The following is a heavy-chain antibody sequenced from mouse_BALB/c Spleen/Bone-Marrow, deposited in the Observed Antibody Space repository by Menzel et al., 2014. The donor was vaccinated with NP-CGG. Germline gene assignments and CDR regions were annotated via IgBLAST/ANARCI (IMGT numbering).Heavy chain of an antibody. CDR2: IDPANGNT. D-gene: IGHD2-14*01. CDR1: GFNIKDTY. J-gene: IGHJ3*01. V-gene: IGHV14-3*02. CDR3: ATYYRYDRRFAY. Sequence: EVQLQQSGAELVKPGAPVKLSCTASGFNIKDTYMHWVKQRPEQGLEWIGRIDPANGNTKYDPKFQGKATITADTSSNTAYLQLSSLTSEDTAVYYCATYYRYDRRFAYWGQGTLVTVSA.